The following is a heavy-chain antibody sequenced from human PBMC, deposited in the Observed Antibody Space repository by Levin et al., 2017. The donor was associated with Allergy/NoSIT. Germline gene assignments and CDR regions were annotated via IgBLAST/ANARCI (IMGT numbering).Heavy chain of an antibody. J-gene: IGHJ4*02. D-gene: IGHD5-24*01. Sequence: TGGSLRLSCAASGFTFSSYGMHWVRQAPGKGLEWVAVISYDGSNKYYADSVKGRFTISRDNSKNTLYLQMNSLRAEDTAVYYCAKDLRWLQFLFDYWGQGTLVTVSS. CDR3: AKDLRWLQFLFDY. CDR1: GFTFSSYG. CDR2: ISYDGSNK. V-gene: IGHV3-30*18.